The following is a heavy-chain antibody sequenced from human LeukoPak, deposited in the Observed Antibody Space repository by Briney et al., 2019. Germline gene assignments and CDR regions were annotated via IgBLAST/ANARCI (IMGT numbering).Heavy chain of an antibody. CDR2: INSDGSTT. J-gene: IGHJ6*02. Sequence: GESLRLSCAASGFTFSTYWMHWVRQAPGKGLVWVSFINSDGSTTSYADSVKGRFTISRDNAKNTLYLQMSSLRAEDTAVYYCARDKTYGMDVWGQGTTVTVSS. CDR3: ARDKTYGMDV. V-gene: IGHV3-74*01. CDR1: GFTFSTYW.